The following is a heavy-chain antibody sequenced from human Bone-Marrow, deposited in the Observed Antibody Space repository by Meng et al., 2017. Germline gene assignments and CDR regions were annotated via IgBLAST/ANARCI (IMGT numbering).Heavy chain of an antibody. CDR3: ARDSGIAVAGTPPKGFLYY. D-gene: IGHD6-19*01. Sequence: SETLSLTCTVSGGSISSYYWSWIRQPPGKGLEWIGYIYYSGSTNYNPSLKSRVTISVDTSKNQFSLKLSSVTAADTAVYYCARDSGIAVAGTPPKGFLYYWGQGTLVTVSS. CDR1: GGSISSYY. V-gene: IGHV4-59*01. CDR2: IYYSGST. J-gene: IGHJ4*02.